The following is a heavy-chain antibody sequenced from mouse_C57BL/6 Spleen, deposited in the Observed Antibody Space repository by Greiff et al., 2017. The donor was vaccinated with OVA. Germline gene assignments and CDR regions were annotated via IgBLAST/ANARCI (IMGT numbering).Heavy chain of an antibody. CDR1: GYTFTDYE. CDR2: IDPETGGT. V-gene: IGHV1-15*01. Sequence: VQLQQSGAELVRPGASVTLSCKASGYTFTDYEMHWVKQTPVHGLEWIGAIDPETGGTAYNQKFKGKAILTADKSSSTAYMELRSLTSEDSAVYYCTRVTTLYYFDYWGKGTTLTVSS. CDR3: TRVTTLYYFDY. J-gene: IGHJ2*01. D-gene: IGHD2-3*01.